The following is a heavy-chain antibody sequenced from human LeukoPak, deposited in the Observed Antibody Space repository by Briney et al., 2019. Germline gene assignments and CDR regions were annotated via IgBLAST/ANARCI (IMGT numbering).Heavy chain of an antibody. J-gene: IGHJ4*02. D-gene: IGHD5-12*01. CDR1: GGTFSSYA. Sequence: SVKVSCKASGGTFSSYAISWVRQAPGQGLEWMGRIIPILGIANYAQKFQGRVTITADKSTSTAYMELSSLRSEDTAVYYCARDLFQGYSGYEKYYSDYWGQGTLVTVSS. V-gene: IGHV1-69*04. CDR3: ARDLFQGYSGYEKYYSDY. CDR2: IIPILGIA.